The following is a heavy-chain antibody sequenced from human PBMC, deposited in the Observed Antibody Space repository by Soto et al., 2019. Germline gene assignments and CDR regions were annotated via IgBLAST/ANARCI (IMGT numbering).Heavy chain of an antibody. CDR1: GFTFSSYA. D-gene: IGHD6-19*01. CDR2: ISYDGSNK. V-gene: IGHV3-30-3*01. CDR3: ARERQWLVDY. Sequence: GGSLRLSCAASGFTFSSYAMHWVRQAPGKGLEWVAVISYDGSNKYYADSVKGRFTISRDNSKNTLYLQMNSLRAEDTAVYYCARERQWLVDYWGQGTLVTVSS. J-gene: IGHJ4*02.